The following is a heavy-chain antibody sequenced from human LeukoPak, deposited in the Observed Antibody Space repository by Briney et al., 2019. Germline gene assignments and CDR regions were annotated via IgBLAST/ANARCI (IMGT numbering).Heavy chain of an antibody. Sequence: SGPTLVKPTQTLTLTCTFSGFSLSTTGVGVGWIRQPPGKALEWLAVIYWNDDKQYCPSLKSRLTIIKDTSKNQVVLTLTNMDPVDTATYYCARRLIRSYGSGSYNCFDPWGQGTLVTASS. CDR2: IYWNDDK. J-gene: IGHJ5*02. D-gene: IGHD3-10*01. CDR3: ARRLIRSYGSGSYNCFDP. V-gene: IGHV2-5*01. CDR1: GFSLSTTGVG.